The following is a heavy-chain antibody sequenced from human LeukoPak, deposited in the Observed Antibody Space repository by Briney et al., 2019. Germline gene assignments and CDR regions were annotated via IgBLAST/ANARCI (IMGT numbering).Heavy chain of an antibody. V-gene: IGHV4-4*07. CDR1: GGSISSYY. CDR3: ARQAAEYSSSKGNWFDP. Sequence: SETLSLTCTVSGGSISSYYWSWIRQPAGKGLEWIGRIYTSGGTNYNPSLKSRVTMSVDTSKNQFSLKLTSVTAADTAVYYCARQAAEYSSSKGNWFDPWGQGTLVTVSS. J-gene: IGHJ5*02. D-gene: IGHD6-6*01. CDR2: IYTSGGT.